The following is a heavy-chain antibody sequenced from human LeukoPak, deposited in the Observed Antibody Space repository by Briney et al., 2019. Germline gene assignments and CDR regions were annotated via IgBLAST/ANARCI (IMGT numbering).Heavy chain of an antibody. CDR2: INHSGST. CDR3: ARPPRRLGYCSGGSCYYYYGMDV. CDR1: GGSFSGYY. D-gene: IGHD2-15*01. V-gene: IGHV4-34*01. J-gene: IGHJ6*02. Sequence: PSETLSLTCAVYGGSFSGYYWSWIRQPPGEGLEWIGEINHSGSTNYNPSLKSRVTISVDTSKNQFSLKLSSVTAADTAVYYCARPPRRLGYCSGGSCYYYYGMDVWGQGTTVTVSS.